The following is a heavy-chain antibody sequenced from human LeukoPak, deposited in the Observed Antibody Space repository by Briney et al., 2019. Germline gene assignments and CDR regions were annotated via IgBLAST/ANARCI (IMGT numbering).Heavy chain of an antibody. Sequence: GGSLRLSCAASGFTFSSYGMHWVRQAPGKGLEWVSSISSSSSYIYYADSVKGRFTISRDNAKNSLYLQMNSLRAEDTAVYYCARAAVAECFDYWGQGTLVTVSS. CDR3: ARAAVAECFDY. CDR2: ISSSSSYI. V-gene: IGHV3-21*01. J-gene: IGHJ4*02. D-gene: IGHD6-19*01. CDR1: GFTFSSYG.